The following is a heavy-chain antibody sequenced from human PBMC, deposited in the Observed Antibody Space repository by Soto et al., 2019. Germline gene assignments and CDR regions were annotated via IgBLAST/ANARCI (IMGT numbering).Heavy chain of an antibody. CDR1: GFTFSTYG. J-gene: IGHJ6*02. V-gene: IGHV3-30*03. Sequence: GGSLRLSCAASGFTFSTYGMHWVRQAPGKGLEWVAVISYDGSNKYYADSVKGRFTISRDSSKNTLYLQMNSLRAEDTAVYYCAISAQYYGQYHYYGMAVWGQGTTVTVSS. CDR2: ISYDGSNK. D-gene: IGHD3-10*01. CDR3: AISAQYYGQYHYYGMAV.